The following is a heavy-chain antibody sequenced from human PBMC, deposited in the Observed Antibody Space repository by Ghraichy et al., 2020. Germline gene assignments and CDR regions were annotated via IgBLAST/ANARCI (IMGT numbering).Heavy chain of an antibody. D-gene: IGHD6-13*01. CDR2: ISQDGTIK. Sequence: SCAASGFTFSSHWMNWVRQAPGKGLERVASISQDGTIKKYVDSVEGRFTISRDNAKNSVFLQMNSLRAEDTAVYYCARPIGGNWYELDYWGQGTLVTVSS. CDR3: ARPIGGNWYELDY. J-gene: IGHJ4*02. V-gene: IGHV3-7*03. CDR1: GFTFSSHW.